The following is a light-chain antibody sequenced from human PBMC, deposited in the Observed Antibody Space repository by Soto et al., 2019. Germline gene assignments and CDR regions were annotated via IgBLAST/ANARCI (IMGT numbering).Light chain of an antibody. J-gene: IGKJ4*01. CDR1: QSILSSSNNKNY. CDR2: WAS. Sequence: DIVMTQSPDSLAVTLGERATINCKSSQSILSSSNNKNYLGWYQKKPGQPPKLLIYWASTRESGVPDRLSGSASGTDFTLTISSLQAEDVAVYYCQQYYGTPITFGGGTKVEIK. V-gene: IGKV4-1*01. CDR3: QQYYGTPIT.